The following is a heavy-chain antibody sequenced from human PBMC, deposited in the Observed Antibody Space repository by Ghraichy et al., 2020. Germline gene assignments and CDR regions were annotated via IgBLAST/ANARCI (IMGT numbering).Heavy chain of an antibody. Sequence: GGSLRLSCAASGFTFTTYAMTWVRQAPGKGLEWVSCVTRDGGNTYYADSVKGRFTISRDNSKNALYLQMNSLRPEDTAVYYCAKTPSLFDYWGQGTLVTVSS. J-gene: IGHJ4*02. CDR3: AKTPSLFDY. CDR1: GFTFTTYA. CDR2: VTRDGGNT. V-gene: IGHV3-23*01.